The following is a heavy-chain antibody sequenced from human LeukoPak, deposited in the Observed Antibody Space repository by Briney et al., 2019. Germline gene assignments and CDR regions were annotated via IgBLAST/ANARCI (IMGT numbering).Heavy chain of an antibody. CDR3: ARRSHYHDSSGVRN. V-gene: IGHV4-39*07. CDR1: GGSISGSSYY. CDR2: IYYSGST. J-gene: IGHJ4*02. D-gene: IGHD3-22*01. Sequence: PSETLSLTCSVSGGSISGSSYYWGWIRQPPGKGLEWIGNIYYSGSTYYNPSLKSRVTISVDTSKNQFSLKLSSVTAADTAVYYCARRSHYHDSSGVRNWGQGTLVTVSS.